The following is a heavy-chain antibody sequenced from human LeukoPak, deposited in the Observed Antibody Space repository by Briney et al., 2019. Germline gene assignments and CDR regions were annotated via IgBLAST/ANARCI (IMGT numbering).Heavy chain of an antibody. CDR1: GYTFTGYY. Sequence: ASVKVSCKASGYTFTGYYMHWVRQAPGQGLEWMGWINPNSGGTNYAQKFQGRVTMTRDTSISTAYMELSRLRSDDTAVYYCARGTVTVTSSFYFDCWGQGTLVTVSS. CDR2: INPNSGGT. V-gene: IGHV1-2*02. D-gene: IGHD4-11*01. CDR3: ARGTVTVTSSFYFDC. J-gene: IGHJ4*02.